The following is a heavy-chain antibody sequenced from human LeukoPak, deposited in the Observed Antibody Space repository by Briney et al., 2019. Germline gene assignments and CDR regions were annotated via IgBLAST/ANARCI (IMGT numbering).Heavy chain of an antibody. CDR2: IYYSGST. CDR1: GGSISSSSHY. V-gene: IGHV4-39*07. D-gene: IGHD3-10*01. Sequence: SETLSLTCTVSGGSISSSSHYWGWIRQPPGKGLEWIGSIYYSGSTYYNPSLKSRVTISVDTSKNQFSLTLSSVTAADTAVYYCTRSDGYGLVGIWGQGTMVTVSS. CDR3: TRSDGYGLVGI. J-gene: IGHJ3*01.